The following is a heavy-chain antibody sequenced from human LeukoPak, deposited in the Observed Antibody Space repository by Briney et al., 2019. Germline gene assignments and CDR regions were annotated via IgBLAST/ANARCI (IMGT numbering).Heavy chain of an antibody. Sequence: SETLSLTCSVSGESISSSRHYWSWIRQPAGQGLEWIGRIYPSGNTNYNPSLKSRATISLDTSKNQFSLNLKSVTAADTAMYYCARDGVVTMELDFWGQGTLVTVSS. V-gene: IGHV4-61*02. CDR1: GESISSSRHY. CDR2: IYPSGNT. J-gene: IGHJ4*02. D-gene: IGHD3-10*01. CDR3: ARDGVVTMELDF.